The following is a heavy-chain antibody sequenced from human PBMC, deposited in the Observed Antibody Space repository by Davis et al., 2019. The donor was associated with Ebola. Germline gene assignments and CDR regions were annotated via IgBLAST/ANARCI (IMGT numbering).Heavy chain of an antibody. V-gene: IGHV1-46*01. CDR1: GYTFTSYY. Sequence: ASVQVSCKASGYTFTSYYMHWVRHAPGQGLEWMGIINPSGGSTSYAQKFQGRVTMTRDTSTSTVYMELSSLRSEDTAVYYCARAATVTFDYWGQGTLVTVSS. CDR3: ARAATVTFDY. J-gene: IGHJ4*02. CDR2: INPSGGST. D-gene: IGHD4-17*01.